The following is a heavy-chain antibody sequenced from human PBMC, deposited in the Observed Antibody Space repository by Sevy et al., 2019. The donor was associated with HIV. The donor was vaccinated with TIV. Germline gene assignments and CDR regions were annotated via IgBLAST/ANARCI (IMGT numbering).Heavy chain of an antibody. CDR2: MKEDGSER. J-gene: IGHJ4*02. V-gene: IGHV3-7*03. CDR3: AKDRAISSGSIHGFDY. CDR1: GFTFSSYW. Sequence: GGSLRLSCAASGFTFSSYWMSWVRQAPGKGLEWVATMKEDGSERNYVDSVKGRFTISRDNSKNTLYLQMNSLGAEDTAVYYCAKDRAISSGSIHGFDYWGQGTLVTVSS. D-gene: IGHD1-26*01.